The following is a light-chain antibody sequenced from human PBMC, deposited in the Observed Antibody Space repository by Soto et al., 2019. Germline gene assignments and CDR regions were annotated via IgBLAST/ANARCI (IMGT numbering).Light chain of an antibody. J-gene: IGKJ1*01. V-gene: IGKV1-39*01. Sequence: DIPMTQSPSSLSASVGDRVTISCRASQSISTYLNWYQQKPGTAPRLLIYRASTVKTGVPPRFSGSGSWRDFTLTISSLRPDDIATYLRQHSYSSPPWTFGPGTKVEVK. CDR2: RAS. CDR1: QSISTY. CDR3: QHSYSSPPWT.